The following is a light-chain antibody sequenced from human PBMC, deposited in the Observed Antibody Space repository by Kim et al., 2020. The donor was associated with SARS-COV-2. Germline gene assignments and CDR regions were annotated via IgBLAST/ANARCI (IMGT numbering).Light chain of an antibody. CDR2: DAS. J-gene: IGKJ4*01. V-gene: IGKV3-11*01. CDR1: QNINNF. CDR3: QQRSAWPLT. Sequence: LSPGERATLSCKASQNINNFLAWYQQKPGQAPRLLIFDASDRATDIPPRFRGSGSGTDFTLTISSLEPEDFAVYYCQQRSAWPLTFGGGAKVDIK.